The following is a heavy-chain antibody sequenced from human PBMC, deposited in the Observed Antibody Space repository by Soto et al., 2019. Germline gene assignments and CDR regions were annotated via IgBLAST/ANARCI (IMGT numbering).Heavy chain of an antibody. CDR3: ARPYGGKIGDAPDL. CDR1: GFTFISYA. D-gene: IGHD4-17*01. Sequence: GGSLRLSCGGSGFTFISYAMSWVRQVPGKGLEWVSSISDAAGSAYYVDSVKGRFTISRDNSKKTLYLQMNSLRAEDSAVYYCARPYGGKIGDAPDLWGPGAMVTVSS. J-gene: IGHJ3*01. V-gene: IGHV3-23*01. CDR2: ISDAAGSA.